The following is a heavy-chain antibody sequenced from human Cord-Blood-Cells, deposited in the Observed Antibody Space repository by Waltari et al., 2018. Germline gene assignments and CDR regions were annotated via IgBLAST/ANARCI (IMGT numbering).Heavy chain of an antibody. CDR3: ARDLYSSSWYYFDY. J-gene: IGHJ4*02. Sequence: QVQLVPSGAEVKTRGASVKVSCEASGYTCTGYYMHRVPQAPGQGLEWKGWINPNSGGTNYAQKFQGRVTMTRDTSISTAYMELSRLRSDDTAVYYCARDLYSSSWYYFDYWGQGTLVTVSS. CDR1: GYTCTGYY. D-gene: IGHD6-13*01. V-gene: IGHV1-2*02. CDR2: INPNSGGT.